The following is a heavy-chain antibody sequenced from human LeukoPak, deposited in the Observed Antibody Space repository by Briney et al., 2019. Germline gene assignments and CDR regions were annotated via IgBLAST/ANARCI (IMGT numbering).Heavy chain of an antibody. D-gene: IGHD4-17*01. CDR3: ARDGRVDYGDYTFDY. CDR2: IYGSGST. CDR1: GGSMSSYY. Sequence: SETLSLTCTVSGGSMSSYYWSWIRQPPGKGLEWIGYIYGSGSTNYNPSLKSRVTISVDTSKNQFSLKLSSVTAADTAVYYCARDGRVDYGDYTFDYWGQGTLVTVPS. J-gene: IGHJ4*02. V-gene: IGHV4-59*01.